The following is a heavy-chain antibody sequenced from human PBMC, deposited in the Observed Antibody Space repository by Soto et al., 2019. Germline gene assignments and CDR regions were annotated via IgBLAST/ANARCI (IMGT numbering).Heavy chain of an antibody. CDR1: GYTFTKFD. J-gene: IGHJ5*02. D-gene: IGHD4-17*01. V-gene: IGHV1-8*01. CDR3: VRGDYGDYSHWFDP. CDR2: MNPNSGNT. Sequence: QVQLVQSGAEVKKPGASVRVSCKASGYTFTKFDINWVRQATGQGLEWMGWMNPNSGNTGYAQKFQGRVTMTRNTSITTAYMELSTLRSEDTAVYYWVRGDYGDYSHWFDPWGQGTLGTVSS.